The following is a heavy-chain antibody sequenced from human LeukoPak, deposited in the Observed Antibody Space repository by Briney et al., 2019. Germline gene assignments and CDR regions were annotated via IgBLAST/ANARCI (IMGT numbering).Heavy chain of an antibody. CDR3: ARQRGAFWSGYYSFFDY. Sequence: SETLSLTCTVSGDSIFTYYWSWIRQPPGKGLEWIGYVYYTGTTNYNPSLKSRVTMSADTSNNQFSLKLTSVTAADTAVYYCARQRGAFWSGYYSFFDYWGQGILVTVSS. D-gene: IGHD3-3*01. CDR1: GDSIFTYY. V-gene: IGHV4-59*01. CDR2: VYYTGTT. J-gene: IGHJ4*02.